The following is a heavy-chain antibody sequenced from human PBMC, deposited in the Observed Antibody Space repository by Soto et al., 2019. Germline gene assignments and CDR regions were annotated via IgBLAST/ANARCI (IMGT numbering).Heavy chain of an antibody. CDR1: CGSISSGDYY. CDR2: IYYSGST. D-gene: IGHD3-22*01. J-gene: IGHJ6*02. V-gene: IGHV4-30-4*01. Sequence: PSQTLSCTCAVSCGSISSGDYYWSCIRKHTVKGLEWIGYIYYSGSTYYNPSLKSRVTISVDTSKNQFSLKLSSVTAADTAVYYCARDPAKIVVGLYCMDVWGQGTTVTVS. CDR3: ARDPAKIVVGLYCMDV.